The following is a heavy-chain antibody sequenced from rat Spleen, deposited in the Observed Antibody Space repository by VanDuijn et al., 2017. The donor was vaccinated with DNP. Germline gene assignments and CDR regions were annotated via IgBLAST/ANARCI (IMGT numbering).Heavy chain of an antibody. D-gene: IGHD1-4*01. J-gene: IGHJ2*01. CDR1: GITFSDHN. V-gene: IGHV5-7*01. CDR3: AGLPPPTRGPFDY. Sequence: EVQLVESGGGLVQPGRSLKLSCVVSGITFSDHNMAWVRQAPKKGLEWVGTISYDRSDTYYRDSVKGRFTMSSDNAKSTLYLQMDSLRSEDTATYYCAGLPPPTRGPFDYWGQGVTVTVSS. CDR2: ISYDRSDT.